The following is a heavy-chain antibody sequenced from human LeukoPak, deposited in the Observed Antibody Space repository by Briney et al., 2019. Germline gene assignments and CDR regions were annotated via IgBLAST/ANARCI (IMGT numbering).Heavy chain of an antibody. CDR1: GFTFSSYS. J-gene: IGHJ6*03. D-gene: IGHD5-18*01. CDR3: ARDRTAMDLYYYYYMDV. Sequence: PGRSLRLSCAASGFTFSSYSMNWVRQAPGKGLEWVSSISSSSSYIYYADSVKGRFTISRDNAKNSLYLQMNSLRAEDTAVYYCARDRTAMDLYYYYYMDVWGKGTTVTVSS. CDR2: ISSSSSYI. V-gene: IGHV3-21*01.